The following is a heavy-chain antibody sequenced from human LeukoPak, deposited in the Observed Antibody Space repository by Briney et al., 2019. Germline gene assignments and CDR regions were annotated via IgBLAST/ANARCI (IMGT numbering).Heavy chain of an antibody. CDR1: GGYISSNYY. V-gene: IGHV4-4*07. Sequence: SETLSLTCTVSGGYISSNYYWNWIRQPAGKGLEWIGRIYISGSTNYNPSLQSRITVSVDTSKNQFALKLRSVTRAGPAVYYCARRSSWGEPRPFDYRGQGSLVTFSS. D-gene: IGHD3-10*01. CDR3: ARRSSWGEPRPFDY. CDR2: IYISGST. J-gene: IGHJ4*02.